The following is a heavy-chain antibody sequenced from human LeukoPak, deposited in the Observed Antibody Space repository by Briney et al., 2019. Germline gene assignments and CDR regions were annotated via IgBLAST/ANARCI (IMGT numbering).Heavy chain of an antibody. Sequence: GRSLRLSCAASGFTFSSYGMHWVRQAPGKGLEWVAVIWYDGSNKYYADSVKGRFTISRDNSKNTLYLQMNSLRAEDTAVYSCARDRDIVATTYYFDYWGQGTLVTVSS. J-gene: IGHJ4*02. CDR2: IWYDGSNK. V-gene: IGHV3-33*01. D-gene: IGHD5-12*01. CDR1: GFTFSSYG. CDR3: ARDRDIVATTYYFDY.